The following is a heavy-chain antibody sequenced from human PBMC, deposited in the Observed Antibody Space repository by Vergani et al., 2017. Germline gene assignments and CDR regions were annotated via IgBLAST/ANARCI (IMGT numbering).Heavy chain of an antibody. D-gene: IGHD3-16*01. CDR3: ARGQYDYGYYMDV. V-gene: IGHV4-31*03. Sequence: QVQLQESGPGLVKPSQTLSLTCTVSGGSISSGGYYWSWIRQHPGKGLEWIGYIYYSGSTYYNPSLKSRVTISVDTYKNQFSLKLSSVTAADPAVYYCARGQYDYGYYMDVWGKGTTVTVSS. J-gene: IGHJ6*03. CDR2: IYYSGST. CDR1: GGSISSGGYY.